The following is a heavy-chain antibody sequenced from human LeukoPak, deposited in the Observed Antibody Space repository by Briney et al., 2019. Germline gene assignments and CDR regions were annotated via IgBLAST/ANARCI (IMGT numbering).Heavy chain of an antibody. Sequence: GGSLRLSCEASGFTLSIYWMSWVRQAPGKGLEWVANINQDGSEKYYVDSVKGRLTISRDNSKNTLYLQMNSLRADDTAIYYCVKGGRTNSPLDYWGQGTLVTVSS. CDR2: INQDGSEK. CDR3: VKGGRTNSPLDY. CDR1: GFTLSIYW. J-gene: IGHJ4*02. V-gene: IGHV3-7*05. D-gene: IGHD1-14*01.